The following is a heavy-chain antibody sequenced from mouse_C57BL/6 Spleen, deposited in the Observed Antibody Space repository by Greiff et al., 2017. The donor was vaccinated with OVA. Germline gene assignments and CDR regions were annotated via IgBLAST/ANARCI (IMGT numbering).Heavy chain of an antibody. D-gene: IGHD1-1*01. CDR1: GYTFTSYW. V-gene: IGHV1-69*01. Sequence: QVQLQQSGAELVMPGASVKLSCKASGYTFTSYWMHWVKQRPGQGLEWIGEIDPSASYTNSHQKFKGTSTLTVYKSSITAYMQLSSLTSEDSAIYYCARSGGLLRGFAYWGQGTLVTVSA. CDR3: ARSGGLLRGFAY. J-gene: IGHJ3*01. CDR2: IDPSASYT.